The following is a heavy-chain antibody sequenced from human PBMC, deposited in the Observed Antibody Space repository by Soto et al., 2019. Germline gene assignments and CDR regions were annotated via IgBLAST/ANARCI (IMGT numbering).Heavy chain of an antibody. D-gene: IGHD6-25*01. CDR1: GGSFSGYY. J-gene: IGHJ3*02. CDR3: ARKVGIAARSGDI. Sequence: QVQLQQWGAGLLKPSETLSLTCAVYGGSFSGYYWSWIRQPPGKGLEWIGEINHSGSTNYNPSLKIRDTISVDTSKNQFSLKLSSVTAADTAVDYCARKVGIAARSGDIWGHGTMVTVSS. CDR2: INHSGST. V-gene: IGHV4-34*01.